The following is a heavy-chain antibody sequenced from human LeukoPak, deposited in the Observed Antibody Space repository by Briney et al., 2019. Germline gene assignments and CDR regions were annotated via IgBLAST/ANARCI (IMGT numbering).Heavy chain of an antibody. Sequence: PSETLSLTCAVSGGSIMTTNWWSWVRQPPGKGLEWIGEVHLNGATNYNPSLESRVSMSIDTSKNQTSLKLTSVTAADTAIYYCTRESGAFSPFGFWGQGTLVTVSS. D-gene: IGHD1-26*01. V-gene: IGHV4-4*02. CDR3: TRESGAFSPFGF. CDR1: GGSIMTTNW. J-gene: IGHJ4*02. CDR2: VHLNGAT.